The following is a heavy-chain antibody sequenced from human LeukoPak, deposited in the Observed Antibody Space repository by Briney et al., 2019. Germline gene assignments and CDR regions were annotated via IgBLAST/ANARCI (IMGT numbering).Heavy chain of an antibody. CDR1: GGSISTYY. Sequence: PETLSLTCTVSGGSISTYYWTWIRQPPGKGLEWIGYIYYTRSTNYIPSLKRRVTISVDTSKNQFSLNLSSVTAADTAVYYCARGAHRATIFEARFDYWGRGIPVTVSS. V-gene: IGHV4-59*01. D-gene: IGHD3-3*01. CDR3: ARGAHRATIFEARFDY. CDR2: IYYTRST. J-gene: IGHJ4*02.